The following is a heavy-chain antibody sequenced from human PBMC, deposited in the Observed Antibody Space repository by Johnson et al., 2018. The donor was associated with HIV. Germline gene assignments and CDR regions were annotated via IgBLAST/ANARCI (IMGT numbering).Heavy chain of an antibody. CDR1: GFTFSSYA. D-gene: IGHD3-16*01. Sequence: QVQLVESGGGVVQPGRSLRLSCAASGFTFSSYAMHWVRQAPGKGLEWVAVISYDGSNKYYADSVKGRFTISRDTSKNTLHMQMNSLRAEDTAVYYCARERRPWGPDAFDIWGQGTMVTVSS. V-gene: IGHV3-30-3*01. CDR3: ARERRPWGPDAFDI. CDR2: ISYDGSNK. J-gene: IGHJ3*02.